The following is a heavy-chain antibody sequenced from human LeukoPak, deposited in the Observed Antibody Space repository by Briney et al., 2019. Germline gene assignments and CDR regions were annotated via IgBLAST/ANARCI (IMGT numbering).Heavy chain of an antibody. CDR1: GGSIIRYY. CDR2: IYYSGCT. V-gene: IGHV4-59*12. Sequence: SETLSVTRTVSGGSIIRYYRSWMRQPPGKGAEWVGYIYYSGCTNYNPSLQRRASISVDTSKNQFSLKLTSVTGGDAAVYYCLRTALRGSTYYDFWSGYYTAQSDYWGQGTLVTVSS. CDR3: LRTALRGSTYYDFWSGYYTAQSDY. J-gene: IGHJ4*02. D-gene: IGHD3-3*01.